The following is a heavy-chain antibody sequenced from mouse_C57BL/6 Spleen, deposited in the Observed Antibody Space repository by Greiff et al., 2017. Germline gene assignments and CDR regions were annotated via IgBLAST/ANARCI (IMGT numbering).Heavy chain of an antibody. CDR2: IYPRSGNT. CDR1: GYTFTSYG. J-gene: IGHJ2*01. Sequence: QVQLQQSGAELARPGASVKLSCKASGYTFTSYGISWVKQRTGQGLEWIGEIYPRSGNTYYNEKFKGKATLTADKSSSTAYMELRSLTSEDSAVYFCARGAIDGYLLYCDYWGQGTTLTVSS. CDR3: ARGAIDGYLLYCDY. D-gene: IGHD2-3*01. V-gene: IGHV1-81*01.